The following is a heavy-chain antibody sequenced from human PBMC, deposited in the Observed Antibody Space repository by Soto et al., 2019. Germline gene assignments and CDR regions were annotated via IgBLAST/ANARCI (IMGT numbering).Heavy chain of an antibody. Sequence: ASVKVSCKASGGTFGSNAISWVRQAPGQGLEWMGNIIPIFGTTKNAQNFQDRVTVTADTSTSTAYMELRSLRSDDTAIYYCTREGSAPYYYYGMDAWGQGTTVTVSS. CDR1: GGTFGSNA. D-gene: IGHD3-10*01. CDR2: IIPIFGTT. CDR3: TREGSAPYYYYGMDA. J-gene: IGHJ6*02. V-gene: IGHV1-69*06.